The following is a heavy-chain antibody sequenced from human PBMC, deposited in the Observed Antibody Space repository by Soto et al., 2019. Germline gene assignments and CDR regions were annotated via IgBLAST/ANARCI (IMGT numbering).Heavy chain of an antibody. J-gene: IGHJ4*02. Sequence: QVQLQESGPGLVRPSETLSLTCSVSGGAITNYYWNWIRQTPGKGLEWIGYIYHTGSTSKNPSLKSRVTLSLDTSQNQLTRNLTSVTAADTAIYYCARSVNRGYSYGYGHWGQGTLVTVST. V-gene: IGHV4-59*01. CDR3: ARSVNRGYSYGYGH. CDR2: IYHTGST. CDR1: GGAITNYY. D-gene: IGHD5-18*01.